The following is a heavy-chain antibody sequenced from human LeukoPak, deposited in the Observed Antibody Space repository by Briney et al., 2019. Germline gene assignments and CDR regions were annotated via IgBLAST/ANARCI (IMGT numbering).Heavy chain of an antibody. V-gene: IGHV4-30-2*01. Sequence: SETLSLTCAVSGGSISSGGYSWSWIRQPPGKGLEWIGYIYHSGSTYYNPSLKSRVTISVDRSKSQFSLKLSSVTAADTAVYYCARTKYGSGAMDVWGQGTTVTVSS. CDR1: GGSISSGGYS. CDR3: ARTKYGSGAMDV. J-gene: IGHJ6*02. CDR2: IYHSGST. D-gene: IGHD3-10*01.